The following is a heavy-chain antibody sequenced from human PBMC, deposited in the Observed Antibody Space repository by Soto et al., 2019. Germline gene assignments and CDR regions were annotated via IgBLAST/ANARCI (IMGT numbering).Heavy chain of an antibody. Sequence: EVQLVESGGGLVKPGGSLRLSCAASGFTFSRYGMNWLRQAPGKGLEWVASISSSTSYVYYADSVKGRFSTSRDNAKNILYLEMYALRTEDTAVYYCARGPSCGGDCYLFDYWGQGTQVTVSS. CDR3: ARGPSCGGDCYLFDY. CDR1: GFTFSRYG. V-gene: IGHV3-21*06. D-gene: IGHD2-21*02. J-gene: IGHJ4*02. CDR2: ISSSTSYV.